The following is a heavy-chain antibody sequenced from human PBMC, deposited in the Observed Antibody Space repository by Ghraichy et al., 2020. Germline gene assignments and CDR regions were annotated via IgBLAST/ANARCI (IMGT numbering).Heavy chain of an antibody. V-gene: IGHV2-5*02. CDR3: AHRRRYCSSTSCSSPLVY. CDR1: GFSLSTSGVG. CDR2: IYWDDDK. Sequence: SGPTLVKPTQTLTLTCTFSGFSLSTSGVGVGWIRQPPGKALEWLALIYWDDDKRYSPSLKSRLTITKDTSKNQVVLTMTNMDPVDTATYYCAHRRRYCSSTSCSSPLVYWGQGTLVTVSS. J-gene: IGHJ4*02. D-gene: IGHD2-2*01.